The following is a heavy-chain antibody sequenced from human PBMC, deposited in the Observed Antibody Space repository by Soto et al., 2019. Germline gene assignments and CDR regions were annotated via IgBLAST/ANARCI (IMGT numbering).Heavy chain of an antibody. CDR3: ARDHVVVVPAAITGDYYYGMDV. J-gene: IGHJ6*02. Sequence: QVQLVQSGAEVKKTGSSVKVSCKASGGTFSSYAISWVRQAPGQGLEWMGGIIPIFGTANYAQKFQGRVTITADESTSTAYMELSSLRSEDTAVYYCARDHVVVVPAAITGDYYYGMDVWGQGTTVTVSS. CDR1: GGTFSSYA. D-gene: IGHD2-2*02. CDR2: IIPIFGTA. V-gene: IGHV1-69*01.